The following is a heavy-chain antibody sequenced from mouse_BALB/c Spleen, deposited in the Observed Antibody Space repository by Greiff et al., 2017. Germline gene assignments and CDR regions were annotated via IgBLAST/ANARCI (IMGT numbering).Heavy chain of an antibody. J-gene: IGHJ4*01. CDR3: ARGLLRAMDY. CDR1: GFTFSSFG. Sequence: EVKVVESGGGLVQPGGSRNLSCAASGFTFSSFGMHWVRQAPEMGLEWVAYISSGSSTIYYADTVKGRFTISRDNPKNTLFLQMTSLRSEDTAMYYCARGLLRAMDYWGQGTSVTVSS. CDR2: ISSGSSTI. D-gene: IGHD2-10*01. V-gene: IGHV5-17*02.